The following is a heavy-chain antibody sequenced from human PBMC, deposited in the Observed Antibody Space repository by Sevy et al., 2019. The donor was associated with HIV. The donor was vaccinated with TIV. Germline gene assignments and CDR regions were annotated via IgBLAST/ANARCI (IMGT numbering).Heavy chain of an antibody. CDR2: IYYSGST. CDR3: ARGDGSKDLYYDFWSGYLTLDC. CDR1: GGSISSGGYY. Sequence: SETLSLTCTVSGGSISSGGYYWSWIRQHPGKGLEWIGYIYYSGSTYYNPSLKSRVTISVDTSKNQFSLKLSSVTAADTAVYYCARGDGSKDLYYDFWSGYLTLDCWGQGTLVTVSS. V-gene: IGHV4-31*03. J-gene: IGHJ4*02. D-gene: IGHD3-3*01.